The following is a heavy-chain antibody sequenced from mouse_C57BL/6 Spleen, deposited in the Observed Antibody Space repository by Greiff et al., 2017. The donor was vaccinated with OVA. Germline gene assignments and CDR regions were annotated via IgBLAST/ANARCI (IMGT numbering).Heavy chain of an antibody. Sequence: EVKLMESGPELVKPGASVKISCKASGYSFTDYNMNWVKQSNGKSLEWIGVINPNYGTTSYNQKFKGKATLTVDQSSSTAYMQLNSLTSEDSAVYYCATTGTRGYYFDYWGQGTTLTVSS. V-gene: IGHV1-39*01. J-gene: IGHJ2*01. CDR3: ATTGTRGYYFDY. D-gene: IGHD4-1*02. CDR1: GYSFTDYN. CDR2: INPNYGTT.